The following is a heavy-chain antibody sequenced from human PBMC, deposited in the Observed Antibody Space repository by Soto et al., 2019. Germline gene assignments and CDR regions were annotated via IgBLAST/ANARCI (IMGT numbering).Heavy chain of an antibody. Sequence: QEQLVQSGTEVKKPGASVTVSCKSSGYTFTGFYLHWLRQAPGQGLEWVGWINPKTGDTKWSQKFQGRVTMSRDTSVSTAYIDLTSLTSDDTAMYYWATGTNGTTGWYHPWGQGTRVTVSS. V-gene: IGHV1-2*02. CDR2: INPKTGDT. CDR1: GYTFTGFY. D-gene: IGHD1-1*01. CDR3: ATGTNGTTGWYHP. J-gene: IGHJ5*02.